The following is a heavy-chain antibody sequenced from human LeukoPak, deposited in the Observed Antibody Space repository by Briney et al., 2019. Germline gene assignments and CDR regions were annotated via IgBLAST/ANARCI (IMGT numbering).Heavy chain of an antibody. V-gene: IGHV4-4*02. Sequence: SETLSLTCAVSGGSIISRNWWSWVRQPPGKGLEWIGEIYHSGSTNYNLSLKSRVTISVDKFRDQFSLIVSSVTTADTAMYYCAREEPGDGFDIWGQGTMVTVSS. CDR1: GGSIISRNW. J-gene: IGHJ3*02. CDR3: AREEPGDGFDI. CDR2: IYHSGST. D-gene: IGHD7-27*01.